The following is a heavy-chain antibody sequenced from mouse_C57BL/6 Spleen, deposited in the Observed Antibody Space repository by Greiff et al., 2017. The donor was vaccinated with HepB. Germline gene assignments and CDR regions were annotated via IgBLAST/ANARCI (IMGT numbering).Heavy chain of an antibody. CDR1: GFNIKDYY. CDR2: IDPEDGDT. V-gene: IGHV14-1*01. D-gene: IGHD2-2*01. J-gene: IGHJ4*01. CDR3: TTDYGYDAGHYYAMDY. Sequence: EVQLQQSGAELVRPGASVKLSCTASGFNIKDYYMHWVKQRPEQGLEWIGRIDPEDGDTEYAPKFRGKATMTADTSSNTAYLQRSSLTSEDTAVYYCTTDYGYDAGHYYAMDYWGQGTSVTVSS.